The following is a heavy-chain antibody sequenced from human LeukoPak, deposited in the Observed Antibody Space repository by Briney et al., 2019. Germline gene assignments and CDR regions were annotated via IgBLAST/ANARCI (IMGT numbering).Heavy chain of an antibody. V-gene: IGHV3-23*01. CDR1: GFTFSSYA. CDR2: ISGSGGST. CDR3: AKEEGGSYLYYYYYYYMDV. J-gene: IGHJ6*03. Sequence: GGSLRLSCAASGFTFSSYAMSWVRQAPGKGLEWVSAISGSGGSTYYADSVKGRFTISRDNSKNTLYLQMNGLRAEDTAVYYRAKEEGGSYLYYYYYYYMDVWGKGTTVTVSS. D-gene: IGHD1-26*01.